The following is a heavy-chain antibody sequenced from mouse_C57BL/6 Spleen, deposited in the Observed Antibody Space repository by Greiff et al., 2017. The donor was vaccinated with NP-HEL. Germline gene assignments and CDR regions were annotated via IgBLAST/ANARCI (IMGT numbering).Heavy chain of an antibody. J-gene: IGHJ4*01. CDR1: GFTFSSYA. V-gene: IGHV5-4*03. CDR2: ISDGGSYT. CDR3: ARGLRYYAMDY. Sequence: DVKLVESGGGLVKPGGSLKLSCAASGFTFSSYAMSWVRQTPEKRLEWVATISDGGSYTYYPDNVKGRFTISRDNAKNNLYLQMSHLKSEDTAMYYCARGLRYYAMDYWGQGTSVTVSS. D-gene: IGHD2-12*01.